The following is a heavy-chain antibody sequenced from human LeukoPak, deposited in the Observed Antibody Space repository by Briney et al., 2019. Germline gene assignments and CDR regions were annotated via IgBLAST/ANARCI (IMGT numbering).Heavy chain of an antibody. Sequence: GGSLRLSCAASGFTFSSFWMNWVRQAPGKGLEWVANIKQDGSDKYYVDSVKGRFTISRDNAKNSLYLQMNSLRVEDTAMYYCARDLPSSGYWYRDAFDIWGRGTMVTVSS. CDR1: GFTFSSFW. CDR3: ARDLPSSGYWYRDAFDI. CDR2: IKQDGSDK. D-gene: IGHD3-22*01. J-gene: IGHJ3*02. V-gene: IGHV3-7*01.